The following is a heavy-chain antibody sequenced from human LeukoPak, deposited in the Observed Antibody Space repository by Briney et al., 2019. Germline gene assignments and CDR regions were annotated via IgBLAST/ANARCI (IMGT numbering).Heavy chain of an antibody. D-gene: IGHD2-2*01. V-gene: IGHV3-11*04. J-gene: IGHJ3*02. CDR1: GFTFSDYY. Sequence: GGSLRLSCAASGFTFSDYYMSWIRQAPGKGLEWVSHISSTGSIIYYADSVKGRLTISRDNAKKSVFLQMNSLRAEDTAVYYCARAKRCCSSTSCHAFDIWGQGTMVTVSS. CDR2: ISSTGSII. CDR3: ARAKRCCSSTSCHAFDI.